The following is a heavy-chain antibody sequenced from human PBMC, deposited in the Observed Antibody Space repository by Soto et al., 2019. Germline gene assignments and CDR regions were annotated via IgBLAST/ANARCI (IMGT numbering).Heavy chain of an antibody. CDR1: GYSISSGYY. D-gene: IGHD5-18*01. Sequence: SETLSLTCAVSGYSISSGYYWGWIRQPPGKGLEWIGSIYHSGSTYYNPSLKSRVTISVDTSKNQFSLKLSSVTAADTAVYYCASHRRYSYSYLWFDPWGQGTLVTAPQ. V-gene: IGHV4-38-2*01. CDR3: ASHRRYSYSYLWFDP. CDR2: IYHSGST. J-gene: IGHJ5*02.